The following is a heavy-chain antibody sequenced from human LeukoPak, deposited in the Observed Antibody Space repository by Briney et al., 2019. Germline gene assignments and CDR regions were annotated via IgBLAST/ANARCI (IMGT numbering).Heavy chain of an antibody. CDR2: IYNTGNT. CDR1: NDSIRNYY. Sequence: SETLSLTCTVSNDSIRNYYWSWIRQPPGKALEWVGYIYNTGNTNSNPSLKTRLTMSINTSNNQFSRNVNAVTAADTAVYYCARQRSGLTPYDFDYWGQGTLVTVSS. D-gene: IGHD3-3*01. CDR3: ARQRSGLTPYDFDY. V-gene: IGHV4-59*01. J-gene: IGHJ4*02.